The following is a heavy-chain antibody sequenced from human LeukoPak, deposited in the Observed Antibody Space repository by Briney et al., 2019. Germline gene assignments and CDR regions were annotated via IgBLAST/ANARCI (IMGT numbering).Heavy chain of an antibody. CDR3: ARDRRVAGHYYLDY. D-gene: IGHD6-19*01. V-gene: IGHV1-18*01. CDR2: ISAYNGDT. J-gene: IGHJ4*02. Sequence: ASVKVSCKASGYTFTSYGFSWVRQAPGQGLEWMGWISAYNGDTNYAHNLQGRVTMTTDTSTSTAYMDLRSLRSDDTAVYYCARDRRVAGHYYLDYWGQGTLVTVSS. CDR1: GYTFTSYG.